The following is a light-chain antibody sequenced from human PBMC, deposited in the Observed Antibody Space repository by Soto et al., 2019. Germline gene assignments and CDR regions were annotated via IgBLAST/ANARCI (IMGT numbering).Light chain of an antibody. V-gene: IGLV4-60*02. CDR1: SGHSNYI. J-gene: IGLJ2*01. CDR3: ETWDSNSRV. CDR2: LEGRGSY. Sequence: QPVLPQSSSASASLGSSVKLTCTLSSGHSNYILAWHLQQPGKAPRYLMKLEGRGSYDKGSGVPDRFSGSSSGADRYLTISNLQFEDEADYYCETWDSNSRVFGGGTKLTVL.